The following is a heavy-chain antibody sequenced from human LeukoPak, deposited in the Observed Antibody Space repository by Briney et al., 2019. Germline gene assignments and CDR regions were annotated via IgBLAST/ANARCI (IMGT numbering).Heavy chain of an antibody. CDR3: AKASDYGDYAHVDV. D-gene: IGHD4-17*01. CDR2: IGGSGVTT. J-gene: IGHJ6*04. V-gene: IGHV3-23*01. Sequence: LSGGSLRLSCEGSGFNFDKYGVSWVRQAPGKWLESVSEIGGSGVTTYYAASVQGRFTIPRANSKNTVYLHMSSLRADDTAIYYCAKASDYGDYAHVDVWGKGTTVTVSS. CDR1: GFNFDKYG.